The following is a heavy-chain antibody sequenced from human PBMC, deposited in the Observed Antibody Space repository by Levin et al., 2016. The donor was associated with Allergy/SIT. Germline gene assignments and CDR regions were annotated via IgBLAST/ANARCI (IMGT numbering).Heavy chain of an antibody. CDR3: ARGLGIHKTQIVVVPAAGGDYYYYYMDV. D-gene: IGHD2-2*01. CDR2: IYYSGST. Sequence: SETLSLTCTVSGGSISSYYWSWIRQPPGKGLEWIGYIYYSGSTNYNPSLKSRVTISVDTSKNQFSLKLSSVTAADTAVYYCARGLGIHKTQIVVVPAAGGDYYYYYMDVWGKGTTVTVSS. J-gene: IGHJ6*03. V-gene: IGHV4-59*12. CDR1: GGSISSYY.